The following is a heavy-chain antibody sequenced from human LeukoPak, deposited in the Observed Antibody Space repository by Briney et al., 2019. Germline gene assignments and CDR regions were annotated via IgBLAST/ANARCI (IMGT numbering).Heavy chain of an antibody. CDR1: GFTFSSYW. J-gene: IGHJ4*02. CDR3: ARGGGIYGLWDY. CDR2: IYSDGSSY. Sequence: PGRSLRLSCAASGFTFSSYWMHWVRQAPGKGLVWVPRIYSDGSSYTADSVKGRFTISRDNAKDTLYLQMNSLRVEDTAVYYCARGGGIYGLWDYWGQGTLVTVSS. V-gene: IGHV3-74*03. D-gene: IGHD1-26*01.